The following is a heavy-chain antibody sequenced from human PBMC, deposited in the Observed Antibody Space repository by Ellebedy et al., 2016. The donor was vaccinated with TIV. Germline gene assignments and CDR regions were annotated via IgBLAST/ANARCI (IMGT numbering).Heavy chain of an antibody. CDR2: ITPLNGNT. CDR3: ARSQPAATVAFDI. J-gene: IGHJ3*02. CDR1: GYTFNYRY. V-gene: IGHV1-45*02. D-gene: IGHD1-26*01. Sequence: SVKVSXKASGYTFNYRYLHWLRQAPGQAPEWMGWITPLNGNTNYAQKFQDRISITRDRSMTTAYMELSSLRSEDTAMYYCARSQPAATVAFDIWGQGTVVTVSP.